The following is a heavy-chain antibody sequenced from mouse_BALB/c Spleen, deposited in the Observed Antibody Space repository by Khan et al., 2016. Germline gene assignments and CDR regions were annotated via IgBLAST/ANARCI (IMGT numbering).Heavy chain of an antibody. CDR3: TRGEYYGSGY. CDR2: IHYSGST. CDR1: GYSISSGYS. J-gene: IGHJ2*01. V-gene: IGHV3-1*02. Sequence: EVQLQESGPDLMKPSQSLSLTCTVTGYSISSGYSWHWIRQFPGNKLEWMAYIHYSGSTNYNPSLKSRISITRDTSKNQFFLQLISVTTEDTATYYCTRGEYYGSGYWGQGTTLTVSS. D-gene: IGHD1-1*01.